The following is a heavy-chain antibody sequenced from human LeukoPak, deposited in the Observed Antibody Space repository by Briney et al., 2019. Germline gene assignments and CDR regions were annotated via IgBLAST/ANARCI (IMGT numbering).Heavy chain of an antibody. J-gene: IGHJ4*02. CDR2: IYYSGGA. CDR3: ARDLGDRSRAYFAFDY. V-gene: IGHV4-39*07. Sequence: SETLSLTCTVSGDSLRKSTFYWVWIRQPPGKGLEWIGSIYYSGGADYNPSLQSRVTISVDTSKNEFSLKVRSVTAADTAVYYCARDLGDRSRAYFAFDYWGQGTLVTVSP. D-gene: IGHD3-16*01. CDR1: GDSLRKSTFY.